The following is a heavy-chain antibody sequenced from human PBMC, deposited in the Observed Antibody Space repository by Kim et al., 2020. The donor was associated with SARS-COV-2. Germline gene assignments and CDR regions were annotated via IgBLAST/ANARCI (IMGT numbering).Heavy chain of an antibody. Sequence: SNPPLQSRVTISVDTSKTQFSLEMSSVTAADTAVYYCAREGPGWLHPFDYWGQGTLVTVS. J-gene: IGHJ4*02. D-gene: IGHD5-12*01. V-gene: IGHV4-59*01. CDR3: AREGPGWLHPFDY.